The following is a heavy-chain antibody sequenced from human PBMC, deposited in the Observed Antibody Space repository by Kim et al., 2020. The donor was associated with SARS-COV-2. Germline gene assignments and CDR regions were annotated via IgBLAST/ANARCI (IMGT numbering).Heavy chain of an antibody. V-gene: IGHV4-34*01. D-gene: IGHD6-13*01. CDR2: INHSGST. CDR1: GGSFSGYY. CDR3: ARVEGSIWGN. Sequence: SETLSLTCAVYGGSFSGYYWSWIRQPPGKGLEWIGEINHSGSTNYNPSLKSRVTISVDTSKTQFSLKLSSVTAAATAVYYCARVEGSIWGNWGQGNLVTVSS. J-gene: IGHJ4*02.